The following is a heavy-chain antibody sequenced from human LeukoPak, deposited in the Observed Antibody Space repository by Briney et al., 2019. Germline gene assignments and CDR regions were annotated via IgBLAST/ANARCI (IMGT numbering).Heavy chain of an antibody. D-gene: IGHD3-16*01. V-gene: IGHV3-69-1*01. CDR3: ARDRANWAIDD. CDR2: IGGDGIA. J-gene: IGHJ4*02. Sequence: GESLRLSCVASGFTFTDHPMNWVRQAPGKGLEWISYIGGDGIAFYADSVKGRFTASKDDARKSMYLQMNSLRVEDTAVYYCARDRANWAIDDWGQGTQVTVSS. CDR1: GFTFTDHP.